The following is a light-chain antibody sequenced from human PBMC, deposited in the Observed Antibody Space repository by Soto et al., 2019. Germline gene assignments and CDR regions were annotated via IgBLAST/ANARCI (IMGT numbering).Light chain of an antibody. V-gene: IGLV2-14*03. J-gene: IGLJ1*01. Sequence: QSVLTQPASVSGSPGQSITISCTGSSSDIGGYNYVSWYQHHPGKAPKLMIYDVTSRPSGVSNRFSGSKSGNTASLTISGRQAEDEADYYCSSYTSSSTPYVFGIGTKVTVL. CDR1: SSDIGGYNY. CDR3: SSYTSSSTPYV. CDR2: DVT.